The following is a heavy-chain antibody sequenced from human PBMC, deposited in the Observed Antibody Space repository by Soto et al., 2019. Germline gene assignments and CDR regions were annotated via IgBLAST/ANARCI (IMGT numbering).Heavy chain of an antibody. V-gene: IGHV4-31*03. Sequence: LSLAYTGSVEYIRGGYYWYCKKKHPVKGLEWIGYISYSGNTYYNPSLKSRVSISLDTSKSQFSLKLDSVTASDTAMYYCARGGVSPRTFHYCGQGTPVSASS. CDR1: VEYIRGGYY. CDR2: ISYSGNT. J-gene: IGHJ4*02. D-gene: IGHD3-3*01. CDR3: ARGGVSPRTFHY.